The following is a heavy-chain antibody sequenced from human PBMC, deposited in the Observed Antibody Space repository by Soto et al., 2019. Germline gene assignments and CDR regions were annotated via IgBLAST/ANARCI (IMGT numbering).Heavy chain of an antibody. D-gene: IGHD6-19*01. V-gene: IGHV4-61*01. CDR2: IYYSGST. Sequence: QVQLQESGPGLVKPSETLSLTCTVSGGSVSSGSYYWSWIRQPPGKGLEWIGYIYYSGSTNYNPSLRSRVTISVDTSQNQSSLKLSAVTAADTAVYYCARGIEGWYQGRYYYGMDVWGQGTTVTVPS. CDR1: GGSVSSGSYY. CDR3: ARGIEGWYQGRYYYGMDV. J-gene: IGHJ6*02.